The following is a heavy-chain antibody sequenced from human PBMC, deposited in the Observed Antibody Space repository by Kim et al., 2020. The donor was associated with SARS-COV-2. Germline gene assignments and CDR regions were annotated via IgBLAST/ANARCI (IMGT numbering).Heavy chain of an antibody. CDR1: GFTVSSNY. Sequence: GGSLRLSCAASGFTVSSNYMSWVRQAPGKGLEWVSVIYSGGSTYYADSVKGRFTISRDNSKNTLYLQMNSLRAEDTAVYYCASDRLDDSSGYYSNHTGNDYWGQGTLVTVSS. CDR2: IYSGGST. CDR3: ASDRLDDSSGYYSNHTGNDY. J-gene: IGHJ4*02. V-gene: IGHV3-53*01. D-gene: IGHD3-22*01.